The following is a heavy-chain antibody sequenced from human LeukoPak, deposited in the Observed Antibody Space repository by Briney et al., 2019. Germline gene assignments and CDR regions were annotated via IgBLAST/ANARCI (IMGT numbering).Heavy chain of an antibody. CDR2: IYHSGST. V-gene: IGHV4-38-2*02. CDR3: ARGPIGYSSTYYFDY. CDR1: GYSISGGYY. J-gene: IGHJ4*02. Sequence: SETLSLTCTVSGYSISGGYYWGWIRPPPGKGLEWIGSIYHSGSTYYNPSLKSRVTISVYTSKNQFSLKLSSVTAADTAVYYCARGPIGYSSTYYFDYWGQGTLVTVSS. D-gene: IGHD6-19*01.